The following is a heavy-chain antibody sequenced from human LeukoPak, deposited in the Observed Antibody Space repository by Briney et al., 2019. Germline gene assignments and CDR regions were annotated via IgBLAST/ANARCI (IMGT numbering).Heavy chain of an antibody. CDR2: IWYDGSNT. CDR3: AREYDIISHVGYGMDV. D-gene: IGHD3-9*01. V-gene: IGHV3-33*01. Sequence: GRSLRLSCAASGFTFSSYGMHWVRQAPGKGLEWVAVIWYDGSNTYYADSEKGRFTISRDNSKNTLYLQMNSLRAEDTAVYYCAREYDIISHVGYGMDVWGQGTTVTVSS. J-gene: IGHJ6*02. CDR1: GFTFSSYG.